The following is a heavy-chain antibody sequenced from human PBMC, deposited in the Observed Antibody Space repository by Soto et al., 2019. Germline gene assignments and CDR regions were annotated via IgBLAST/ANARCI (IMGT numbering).Heavy chain of an antibody. V-gene: IGHV3-30*04. J-gene: IGHJ6*02. CDR2: ISCDGTNK. CDR1: KFTFASYV. CDR3: ARGVIPMITAGLSAMDV. Sequence: QVQLVESGGGVVQPERSQRLSCTASKFTFASYVMHWVRQAPGEGLEWVALISCDGTNKYYADSVKGRFTISRDNSKNTMYLQMNRLRPADTAVYHCARGVIPMITAGLSAMDVWGQGTTVSVS. D-gene: IGHD3-22*01.